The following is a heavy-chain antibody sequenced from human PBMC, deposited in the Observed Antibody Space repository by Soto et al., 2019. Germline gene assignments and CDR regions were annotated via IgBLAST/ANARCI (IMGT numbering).Heavy chain of an antibody. D-gene: IGHD3-22*01. V-gene: IGHV1-69*01. CDR1: GGIFRSFA. Sequence: QVQLVQSGAEVKKPGSSVNVPCQASGGIFRSFAMTWLRQAPGQGLEWLGGINPILGTPNYAQNFRDRLTIVADESTSTAYMLLSSLRSDDTALYFCARGLGDSSGYFYFDSWGQGTLVTVSS. J-gene: IGHJ4*02. CDR3: ARGLGDSSGYFYFDS. CDR2: INPILGTP.